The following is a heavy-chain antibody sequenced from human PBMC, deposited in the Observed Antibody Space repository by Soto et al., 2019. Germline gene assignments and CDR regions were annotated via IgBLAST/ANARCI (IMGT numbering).Heavy chain of an antibody. CDR2: IYCSGST. Sequence: QLQLQESGPGLVKPSGTLSLTCTVPGGSISSSSYTWGWIRQPPGKGLGGIGRIYCSGSTYYNPSLKSRVTISVDTSKNQFSLKLSSVTAADTAVYYCARRIAQYSSSWYLGDGPSFFDYWGQGTLVTVSS. CDR1: GGSISSSSYT. V-gene: IGHV4-39*01. J-gene: IGHJ4*02. CDR3: ARRIAQYSSSWYLGDGPSFFDY. D-gene: IGHD6-13*01.